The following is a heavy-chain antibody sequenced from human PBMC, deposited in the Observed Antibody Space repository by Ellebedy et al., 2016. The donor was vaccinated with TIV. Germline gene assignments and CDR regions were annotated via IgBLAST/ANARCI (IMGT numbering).Heavy chain of an antibody. V-gene: IGHV3-48*03. D-gene: IGHD3-9*01. CDR1: GFTFRNYE. J-gene: IGHJ4*02. Sequence: PGGSLRLSCAASGFTFRNYEMNWVRQAPGTGLEWVSYIDGSGDTIYYADFVKGRFTISRDNAKNSVYLQMTSLRAEDTAVYYCARDGDRALIFNFDHWGQGALVTVSA. CDR2: IDGSGDTI. CDR3: ARDGDRALIFNFDH.